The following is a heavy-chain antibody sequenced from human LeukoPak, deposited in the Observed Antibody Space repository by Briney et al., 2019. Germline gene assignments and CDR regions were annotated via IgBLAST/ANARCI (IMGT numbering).Heavy chain of an antibody. CDR2: IYSGGST. V-gene: IGHV3-53*01. CDR1: GFTVSSNY. CDR3: AREDDDSSGYDAIDY. D-gene: IGHD3-22*01. Sequence: GGSLRLSCAAAGFTVSSNYMSWVRQAPGKGLEWVSVIYSGGSTYYADSVKGRFTISRDNSKNTLYLQMNSLRAEDTAVYYCAREDDDSSGYDAIDYWGQGTLVTVSS. J-gene: IGHJ4*02.